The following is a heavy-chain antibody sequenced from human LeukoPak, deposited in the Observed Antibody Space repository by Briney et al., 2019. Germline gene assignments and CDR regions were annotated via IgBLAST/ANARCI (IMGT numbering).Heavy chain of an antibody. V-gene: IGHV1-18*01. CDR3: ARDRLGGDPIGESLY. CDR2: ISAYNGNT. D-gene: IGHD4-17*01. Sequence: ASVKVSCKASGYPFDNFGLTWVRQAPGQGLEWMGWISAYNGNTHYAQKFRGRLTMTTDTSTTTAYLELRSLKSDDTAVYYCARDRLGGDPIGESLYWGQGTLVTVSS. J-gene: IGHJ4*02. CDR1: GYPFDNFG.